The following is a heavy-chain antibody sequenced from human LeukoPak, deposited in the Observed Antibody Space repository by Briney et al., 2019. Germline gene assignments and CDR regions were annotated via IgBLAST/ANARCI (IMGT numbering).Heavy chain of an antibody. D-gene: IGHD1-20*01. CDR1: GFDFNSYA. V-gene: IGHV3-33*01. CDR2: TSYEGGNK. Sequence: GGSLRLSCITSGFDFNSYAMHWVRQAPGKGLQWVAVTSYEGGNKYYADSVEGRFTVSRDSSNNTLFLQMSSLRVEDTAIYYCARDRGAHYNWNDVALDIWGQGTMVTV. CDR3: ARDRGAHYNWNDVALDI. J-gene: IGHJ3*02.